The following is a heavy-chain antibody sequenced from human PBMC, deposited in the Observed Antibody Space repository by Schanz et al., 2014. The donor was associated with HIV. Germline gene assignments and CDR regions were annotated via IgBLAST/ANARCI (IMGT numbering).Heavy chain of an antibody. CDR3: ALSRPSGYGGSWYFDL. V-gene: IGHV3-30*03. CDR2: ISYDGSNK. J-gene: IGHJ2*01. Sequence: QVQLVESGGGVVQPGRSLRLSCAASGFTFSNYGMHWVRQAPGKGLEWVAVISYDGSNKYYADSVKGRFTISRDNSKNTLNLQMNSLRAEDTAVYYCALSRPSGYGGSWYFDLWGRGTLVAVSS. CDR1: GFTFSNYG. D-gene: IGHD2-15*01.